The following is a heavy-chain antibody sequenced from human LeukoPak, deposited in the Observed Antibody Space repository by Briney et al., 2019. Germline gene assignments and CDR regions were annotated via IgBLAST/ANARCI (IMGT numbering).Heavy chain of an antibody. CDR3: ARGGDIVVVVAATLDAFDI. D-gene: IGHD2-15*01. Sequence: SETLSLTCAVSGYSISSGYYWGWIRQPPGKGLEWIGSIYHSGSTYYNPSPKSRVTISVDTSKNQFSLKLSSVTAADTAVYYCARGGDIVVVVAATLDAFDIWGQGTMVTVSS. V-gene: IGHV4-38-2*01. CDR2: IYHSGST. J-gene: IGHJ3*02. CDR1: GYSISSGYY.